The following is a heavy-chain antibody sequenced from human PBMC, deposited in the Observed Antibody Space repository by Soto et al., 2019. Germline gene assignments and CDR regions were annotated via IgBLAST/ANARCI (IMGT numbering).Heavy chain of an antibody. CDR3: ARGEYGTSTSYRGFDY. J-gene: IGHJ4*02. D-gene: IGHD1-26*01. CDR2: IYYSGST. Sequence: SETLSLTCTVSGGSSGSVDYYWSWIRQPPVKGLECIGYIYYSGSTYYNPSLKSRVTISVDTSKNQFSLKLSSVTAADTDVYYCARGEYGTSTSYRGFDYWGQGTLVTVSS. CDR1: GGSSGSVDYY. V-gene: IGHV4-30-4*01.